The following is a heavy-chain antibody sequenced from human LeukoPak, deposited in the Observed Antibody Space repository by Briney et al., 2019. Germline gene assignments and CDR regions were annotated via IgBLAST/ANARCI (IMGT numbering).Heavy chain of an antibody. J-gene: IGHJ4*02. CDR2: ISGSGHDI. CDR3: ARDRPYGGVGDFDY. V-gene: IGHV3-11*06. CDR1: GFTFSDSY. D-gene: IGHD4-23*01. Sequence: GESLKISCAASGFTFSDSYMTWVRQAPGKGVEWVAYISGSGHDINYSDSVKGRFTISRDNSKNTLFLQMNSLRAEDTAVYYCARDRPYGGVGDFDYWGQGTLVTVSS.